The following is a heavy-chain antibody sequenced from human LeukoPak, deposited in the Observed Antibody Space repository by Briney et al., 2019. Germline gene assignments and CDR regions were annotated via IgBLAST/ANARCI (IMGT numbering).Heavy chain of an antibody. CDR3: ARRAGAYSHPYDY. J-gene: IGHJ4*02. CDR1: GFTFSSYS. V-gene: IGHV3-21*01. D-gene: IGHD4/OR15-4a*01. CDR2: ISGSSSYI. Sequence: GGSLRLSCAASGFTFSSYSMNWVRQAPGKGLEWVSSISGSSSYIYYADSMKGRFTISRDNAKKSLYLQMNSLRAEDTAVYYCARRAGAYSHPYDYWGQGTLVTVSS.